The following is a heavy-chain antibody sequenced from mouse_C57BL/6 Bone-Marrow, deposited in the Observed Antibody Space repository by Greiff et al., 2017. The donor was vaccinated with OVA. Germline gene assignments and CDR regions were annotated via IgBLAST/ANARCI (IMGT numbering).Heavy chain of an antibody. CDR2: IWSGGST. CDR3: ARMRAY. V-gene: IGHV2-2*01. J-gene: IGHJ3*01. Sequence: QVQLQQSGPGLVQPSQSLSITCTVSGFSLTSYGVHWVRQSPGKGLEWLGVIWSGGSTYYNAAFISRLSISKDNSKSQVFFKMNSLQADDTAIYYCARMRAYWGQGTLVTVSA. CDR1: GFSLTSYG.